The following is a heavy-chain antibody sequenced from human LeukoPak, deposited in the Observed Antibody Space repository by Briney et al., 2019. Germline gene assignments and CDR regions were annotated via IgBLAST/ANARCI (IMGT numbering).Heavy chain of an antibody. CDR3: ARGGNYYDSSGYYPYLFDY. CDR1: GGSISSGGYS. D-gene: IGHD3-22*01. CDR2: IYHSGST. V-gene: IGHV4-30-2*01. J-gene: IGHJ4*02. Sequence: SQTLSLTCAVSGGSISSGGYSWSWIRQPPGKGLEWIGYIYHSGSTYYNPSLKSRVTISVDRSKNQFSPKLSSVTAADTAVYYCARGGNYYDSSGYYPYLFDYWGQGTLVTVSS.